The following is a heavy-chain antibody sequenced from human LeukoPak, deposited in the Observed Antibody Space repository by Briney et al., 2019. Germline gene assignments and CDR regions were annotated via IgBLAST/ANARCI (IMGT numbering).Heavy chain of an antibody. Sequence: PSETLSLTCTVSGGSISSSSYYWGWIRQPPGKGLEWIGSIYYSGSTYYNPSLKSRVTISVDTSKNQFSLKLSSVTAADTAVYYCARQRVTVTTQNYYYYGTDVWGQGTTVTVSS. D-gene: IGHD4-11*01. J-gene: IGHJ6*02. CDR2: IYYSGST. V-gene: IGHV4-39*01. CDR3: ARQRVTVTTQNYYYYGTDV. CDR1: GGSISSSSYY.